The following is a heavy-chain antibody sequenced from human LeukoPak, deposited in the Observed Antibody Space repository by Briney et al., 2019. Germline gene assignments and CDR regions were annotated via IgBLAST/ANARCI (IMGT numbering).Heavy chain of an antibody. J-gene: IGHJ6*03. CDR3: ARGGGLGYYYYYMDV. Sequence: KPSETLSLTCTVSGGSISSYYWSWIRQPPGKGLEWIGDIYYSGSTNYNPSLKSRVTISVDTSKNQFSLKLSSVTAADTAVYYCARGGGLGYYYYYMDVWGKGTTVTISS. V-gene: IGHV4-59*01. CDR1: GGSISSYY. D-gene: IGHD3/OR15-3a*01. CDR2: IYYSGST.